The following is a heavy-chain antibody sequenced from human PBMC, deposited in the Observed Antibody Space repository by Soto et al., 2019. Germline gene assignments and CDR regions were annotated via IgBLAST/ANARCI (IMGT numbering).Heavy chain of an antibody. CDR2: IYYSGNT. D-gene: IGHD2-15*01. CDR1: GGSMTGYY. CDR3: ATVVRSCSGGSWLWYSDS. V-gene: IGHV4-59*01. Sequence: SETLSLTFAVAGGSMTGYYWTWIRQTPGKGLEWIGFIYYSGNTDYNPSLTSRVTISVDTCKKEISLKLNSLPSADTAVSYSATVVRSCSGGSWLWYSDSWGQGSLVTVSS. J-gene: IGHJ4*02.